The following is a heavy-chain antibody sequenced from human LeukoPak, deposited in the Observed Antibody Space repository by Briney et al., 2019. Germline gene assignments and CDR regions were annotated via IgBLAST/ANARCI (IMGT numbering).Heavy chain of an antibody. J-gene: IGHJ4*02. V-gene: IGHV1-46*01. CDR3: ARGIGGSYYVGYYFDY. D-gene: IGHD1-26*01. Sequence: ASVKVSCNASGYTFTSYYMHWVRQAPGQGLEWMGIINPSGGSTSYAQKFQGRVTMTRDTSTSTVYMELSSLKSEDTAVYYCARGIGGSYYVGYYFDYWGQGTLVTVSS. CDR1: GYTFTSYY. CDR2: INPSGGST.